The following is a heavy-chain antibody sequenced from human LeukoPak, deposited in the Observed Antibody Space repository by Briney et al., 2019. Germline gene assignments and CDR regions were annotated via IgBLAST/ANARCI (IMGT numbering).Heavy chain of an antibody. J-gene: IGHJ4*02. CDR3: AKEGSAHYDILTGSLC. CDR1: EFTFSNFA. Sequence: GGSLRLSCAASEFTFSNFAMSWVRQAPGKGLEWVSTISGSGDNTYYADSVKGRFTISRDNSKNTLSLHMNTLRAEDTAVYYCAKEGSAHYDILTGSLCWGQGTLVTVSS. V-gene: IGHV3-23*01. D-gene: IGHD3-9*01. CDR2: ISGSGDNT.